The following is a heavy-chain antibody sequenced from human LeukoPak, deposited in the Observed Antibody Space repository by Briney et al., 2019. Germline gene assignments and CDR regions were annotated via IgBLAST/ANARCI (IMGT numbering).Heavy chain of an antibody. Sequence: GGSLRLSCATSGFTFSDYTMNWVRQAPGKGLEWVGFIRSKAYGGTTEYAASVRGRFTISRDDSKSIAYLQMNSLKTEDTAVYYCTSGIPRITMVRGATFDYWGQGTLVTVSS. CDR2: IRSKAYGGTT. CDR1: GFTFSDYT. V-gene: IGHV3-49*04. J-gene: IGHJ4*02. CDR3: TSGIPRITMVRGATFDY. D-gene: IGHD3-10*01.